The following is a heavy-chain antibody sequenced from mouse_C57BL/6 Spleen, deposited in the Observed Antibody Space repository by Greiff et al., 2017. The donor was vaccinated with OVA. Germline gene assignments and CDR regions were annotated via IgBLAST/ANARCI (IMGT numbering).Heavy chain of an antibody. V-gene: IGHV1-82*01. D-gene: IGHD2-4*01. J-gene: IGHJ1*03. CDR2: IYPGDGDT. CDR3: ARKGDYDWYFDG. CDR1: GYAFSSSW. Sequence: QVQLQQSGPELVKPGASVKISCKASGYAFSSSWMNWVKQRPGKGLEWIGRIYPGDGDTNYNGKFKGKATLTADKSSSTAYMQLSSLTSEDSAVYFCARKGDYDWYFDGWGTGTTVTVAS.